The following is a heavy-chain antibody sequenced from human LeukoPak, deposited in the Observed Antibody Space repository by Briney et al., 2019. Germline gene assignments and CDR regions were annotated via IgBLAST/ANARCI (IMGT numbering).Heavy chain of an antibody. J-gene: IGHJ4*02. CDR2: IIPTLGKT. Sequence: ASVTVSCKASGGIFGNFGFTWVRQAPGQGLEWMGRIIPTLGKTSYTQKFQGRVTITADTSTSTAYMELSGLRSEDTAMYYCARVSDCSGGTCYVFDYWGQGTLVIVSS. CDR3: ARVSDCSGGTCYVFDY. CDR1: GGIFGNFG. V-gene: IGHV1-69*04. D-gene: IGHD2-15*01.